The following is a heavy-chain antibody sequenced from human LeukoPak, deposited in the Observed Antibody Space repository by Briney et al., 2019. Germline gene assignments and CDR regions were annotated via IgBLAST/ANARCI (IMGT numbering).Heavy chain of an antibody. J-gene: IGHJ4*02. V-gene: IGHV3-48*04. D-gene: IGHD3-22*01. CDR3: ARDEGYGSSGYYYVFDY. CDR2: ISSRSRTI. CDR1: GFTFSNYS. Sequence: GGSLRLSCSASGFTFSNYSMNWVRQPPGKGLEWVSYISSRSRTIYYTDSVKGRFTISRDNAKNSLYLQMNSLSAEDTAVYYCARDEGYGSSGYYYVFDYWGQGTLVTVSS.